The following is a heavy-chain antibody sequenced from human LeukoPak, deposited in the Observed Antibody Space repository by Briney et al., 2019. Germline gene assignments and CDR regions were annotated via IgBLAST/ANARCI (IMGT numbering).Heavy chain of an antibody. D-gene: IGHD1-26*01. CDR2: INPNSGGT. CDR1: GYTFTGYF. V-gene: IGHV1-2*02. J-gene: IGHJ4*02. CDR3: ARGQSSGNPYFDF. Sequence: ASVKVPCKSSGYTFTGYFMHWVRQAPGEGLEWMGWINPNSGGTDYAQKFQGRVTMTRDTSISTASMELSRLTPDDSAVYYCARGQSSGNPYFDFWGQGTQVTVSS.